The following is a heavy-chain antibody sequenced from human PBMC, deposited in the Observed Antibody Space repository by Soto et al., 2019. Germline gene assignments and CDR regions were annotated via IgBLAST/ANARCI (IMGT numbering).Heavy chain of an antibody. V-gene: IGHV3-23*01. CDR1: GFPFSSYV. Sequence: DVQLLESGGGLVQPGGSLRLSCAVSGFPFSSYVMTWVRQAPGKGLEWVSVISGGGGSTNYAESVKGRFTISRDKSENTLYLQMNSLRAEDTAVYYCAKAVTLVRGINPYSYGLDVWGQGTTGTVSS. J-gene: IGHJ6*01. CDR3: AKAVTLVRGINPYSYGLDV. CDR2: ISGGGGST. D-gene: IGHD3-10*01.